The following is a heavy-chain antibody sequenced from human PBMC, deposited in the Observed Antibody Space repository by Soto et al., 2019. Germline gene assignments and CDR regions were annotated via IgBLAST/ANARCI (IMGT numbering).Heavy chain of an antibody. V-gene: IGHV3-30*03. Sequence: SGGSLRLSCAASGFTFSSYGMHWVRQAPGKGLEWVAVISYDGSNKYYADSVKGRFTISRDNSKNTLYLQMNSLRAEDTAVYYCARDAMVNVYYYYGMDVWGQGTTVTVSS. CDR2: ISYDGSNK. CDR3: ARDAMVNVYYYYGMDV. D-gene: IGHD5-18*01. CDR1: GFTFSSYG. J-gene: IGHJ6*02.